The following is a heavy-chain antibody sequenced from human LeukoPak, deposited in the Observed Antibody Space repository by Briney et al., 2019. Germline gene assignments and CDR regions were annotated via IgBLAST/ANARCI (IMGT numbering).Heavy chain of an antibody. CDR3: ARTRGYSYTFDY. Sequence: SETLSLTCTVSSGSISNYYWSWIRQPAGKGLEWIGRIYTSGSTTYNPSLKSRLTISIDTSKNQFSLKLSSVTAADTAVYYCARTRGYSYTFDYWGQGTLVTVSS. CDR2: IYTSGST. J-gene: IGHJ4*02. CDR1: SGSISNYY. D-gene: IGHD5-18*01. V-gene: IGHV4-4*07.